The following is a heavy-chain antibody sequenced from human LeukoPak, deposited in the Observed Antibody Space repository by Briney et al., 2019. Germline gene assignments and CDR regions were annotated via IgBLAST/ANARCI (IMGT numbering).Heavy chain of an antibody. CDR3: ARFRRLVANWFDP. CDR1: GGTFSSYA. V-gene: IGHV1-69*06. CDR2: IIPIFGTA. Sequence: SVKVSCKASGGTFSSYAISWVRQAPGQGLEWMGGIIPIFGTANYAQKFQGRVTITADKSTRTAYMELSSLRSEDTAVYYCARFRRLVANWFDPWGQGTLVTVSS. D-gene: IGHD2-8*02. J-gene: IGHJ5*02.